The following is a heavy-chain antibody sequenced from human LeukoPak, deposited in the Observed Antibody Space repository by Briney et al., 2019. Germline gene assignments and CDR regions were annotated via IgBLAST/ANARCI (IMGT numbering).Heavy chain of an antibody. CDR3: ARDKHLGFSSGTKYYPYYFDS. V-gene: IGHV4-59*01. CDR2: ISNSAST. J-gene: IGHJ4*02. D-gene: IGHD2-2*03. CDR1: GGSITASY. Sequence: PSETLSLTCTVSGGSITASYWTWVRQPPGKGLEYIGYISNSASTNYNPSLKSRVTISVDTAKNHLSVNLTSVTDADTAVYYCARDKHLGFSSGTKYYPYYFDSWGQGIQVTVSS.